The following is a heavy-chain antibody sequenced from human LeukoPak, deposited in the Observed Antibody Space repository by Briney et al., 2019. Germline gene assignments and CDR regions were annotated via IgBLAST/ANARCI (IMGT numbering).Heavy chain of an antibody. CDR2: MNPNSGNT. CDR1: GYTFTSYD. Sequence: ASVKVSCKASGYTFTSYDINWVRQATGQGLEWMGWMNPNSGNTGYAQKFQGRVTMTRNTSISTAYMELSSLRSEDTAVYYCARSYYDFWSGYGSWFDPWGQGTLVTVSS. D-gene: IGHD3-3*01. J-gene: IGHJ5*02. CDR3: ARSYYDFWSGYGSWFDP. V-gene: IGHV1-8*01.